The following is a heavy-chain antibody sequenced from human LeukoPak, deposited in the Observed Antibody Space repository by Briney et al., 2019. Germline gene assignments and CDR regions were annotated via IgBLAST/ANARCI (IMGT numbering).Heavy chain of an antibody. CDR3: TALVQGY. CDR2: IKSKTDGGAT. Sequence: GGSLRLSCAAFGFTVNNAWMNWVRQAPGKGLEWVGRIKSKTDGGATDYAAPVKGRFTISRDDSKNTVYLQMNSLKIEDTAVYYCTALVQGYWGQGTLVTVSS. D-gene: IGHD6-6*01. J-gene: IGHJ4*02. CDR1: GFTVNNAW. V-gene: IGHV3-15*07.